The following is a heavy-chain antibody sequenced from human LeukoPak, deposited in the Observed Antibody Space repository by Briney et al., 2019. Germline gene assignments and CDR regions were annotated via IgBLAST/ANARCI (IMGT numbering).Heavy chain of an antibody. V-gene: IGHV4-39*01. CDR3: ATIAWGGYYDH. J-gene: IGHJ4*02. Sequence: SVTLSLNCTVSGGTISSESYHRGCTGQPPGKGLERIRTIYYSGSTYYNPSVKSRVTISVDTSKNQFSLKLSSVTAADTAVYFCATIAWGGYYDHWGEGTLVTVSS. D-gene: IGHD3-3*01. CDR2: IYYSGST. CDR1: GGTISSESYH.